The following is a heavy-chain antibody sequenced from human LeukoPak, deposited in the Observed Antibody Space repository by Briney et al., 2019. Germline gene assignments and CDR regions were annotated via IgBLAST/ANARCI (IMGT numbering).Heavy chain of an antibody. CDR2: MNPNSGNT. CDR3: ARGYCSSTSCYFLGDFRQPSGY. CDR1: GYTFTSYD. Sequence: GASVKVSCKASGYTFTSYDINWVRQATGQGLEWMGWMNPNSGNTGYAQKFQGRVTMTRNTSISTAYMELSSLRSEDTAVYYCARGYCSSTSCYFLGDFRQPSGYWGQGTLVTVSS. J-gene: IGHJ4*02. D-gene: IGHD2-2*01. V-gene: IGHV1-8*01.